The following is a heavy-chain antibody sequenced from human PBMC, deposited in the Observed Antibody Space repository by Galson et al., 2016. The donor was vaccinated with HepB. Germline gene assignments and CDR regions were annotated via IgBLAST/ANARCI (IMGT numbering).Heavy chain of an antibody. CDR2: IYYTGAT. D-gene: IGHD3-10*01. Sequence: SETLSLTCTVSGDSVSNINYFWSWIRQPPGKGLEWIGYIYYTGATRDIPSLNSRFTISIDTSKNEFSLKVTSVTAADTAVYYCARDSVGSGGLGKWGQGTLVTVSS. J-gene: IGHJ4*02. CDR3: ARDSVGSGGLGK. V-gene: IGHV4-61*01. CDR1: GDSVSNINYF.